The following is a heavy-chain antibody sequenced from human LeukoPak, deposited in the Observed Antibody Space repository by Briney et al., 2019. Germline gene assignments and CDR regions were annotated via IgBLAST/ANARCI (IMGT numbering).Heavy chain of an antibody. CDR1: GFTFTRYT. CDR3: AKAHPGFDY. V-gene: IGHV3-21*01. CDR2: IGSSSTII. Sequence: GGSLRLSCAASGFTFTRYTMNWVRQAPGKGLEWVSSIGSSSTIIYYADSVKGRFTISRDNAKNSLFLQMNSLRADDTAVYYCAKAHPGFDYWGQGTLVTVSS. J-gene: IGHJ4*02.